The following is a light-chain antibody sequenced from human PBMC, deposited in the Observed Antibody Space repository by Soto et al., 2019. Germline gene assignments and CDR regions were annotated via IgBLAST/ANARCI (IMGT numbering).Light chain of an antibody. J-gene: IGLJ2*01. Sequence: QAVVTQPPSVSAAPGQKVTISCSGSSSNVGDNYVSWYQQFPGTAPKLLIFENNERPLGIPDRFSGSKSGTSATLGITRLQTGDEADYFCGTWDSGLTAVVFGGGTKVTVL. CDR1: SSNVGDNY. CDR3: GTWDSGLTAVV. CDR2: ENN. V-gene: IGLV1-51*02.